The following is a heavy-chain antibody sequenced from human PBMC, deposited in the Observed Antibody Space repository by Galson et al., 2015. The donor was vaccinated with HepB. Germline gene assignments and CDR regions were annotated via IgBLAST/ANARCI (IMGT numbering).Heavy chain of an antibody. CDR3: ARDRYTSRYFDS. D-gene: IGHD6-19*01. V-gene: IGHV3-48*01. Sequence: SLRLSCAASGFTFSSYSMNWVRQAPGKGLEWVSYITSSSTIYYADSVKGRFTISRDNAKNSLYLQMDSLRAEDTAVYYCARDRYTSRYFDSWGQGTLVTVSS. CDR2: ITSSSTI. J-gene: IGHJ4*02. CDR1: GFTFSSYS.